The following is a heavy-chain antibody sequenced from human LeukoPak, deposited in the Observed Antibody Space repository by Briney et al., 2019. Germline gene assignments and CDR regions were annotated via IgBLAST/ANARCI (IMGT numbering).Heavy chain of an antibody. Sequence: ASVNVSCKASGYAFATYDISWGGQAPGQGLEWMGWISTYNGNTKYAQKLQGRVTMTTDTSTITAYMELRSLRSDDTAVYYCTTAAVWGQGTLVTVSS. CDR3: TTAAV. V-gene: IGHV1-18*01. CDR2: ISTYNGNT. J-gene: IGHJ1*01. CDR1: GYAFATYD.